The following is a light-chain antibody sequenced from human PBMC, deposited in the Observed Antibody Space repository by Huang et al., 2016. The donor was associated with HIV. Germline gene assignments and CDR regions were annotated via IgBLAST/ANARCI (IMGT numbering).Light chain of an antibody. V-gene: IGKV1-NL1*01. CDR1: QGISNS. J-gene: IGKJ5*01. CDR2: AAS. Sequence: DIQMTQSPSSLSASVGDRVTITCRASQGISNSLAWYQQKPGKAPKRLLYAASRLKSGVPSRVSGSGSGTDYTLTISSLQPEDFATYYCQQYYSTPPITFGQGTRLEIK. CDR3: QQYYSTPPIT.